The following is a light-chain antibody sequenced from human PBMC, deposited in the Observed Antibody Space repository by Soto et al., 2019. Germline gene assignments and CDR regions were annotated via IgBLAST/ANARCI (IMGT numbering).Light chain of an antibody. V-gene: IGKV2-30*02. Sequence: DVVMTQSPLSLPVTLGQPASISCRSSQSLAHSDGNTYLSWFQQRPGQSPRRLIYQVSNRDSGVPDRFSGSGSGTDFTLKISRMEAEDVGVYYCMQGTHWPWTFGQETKMEIK. CDR3: MQGTHWPWT. CDR2: QVS. CDR1: QSLAHSDGNTY. J-gene: IGKJ1*01.